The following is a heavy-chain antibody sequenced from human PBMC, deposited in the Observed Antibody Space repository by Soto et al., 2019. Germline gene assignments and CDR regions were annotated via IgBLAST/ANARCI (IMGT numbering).Heavy chain of an antibody. D-gene: IGHD5-12*01. CDR3: AKDMDVPGYSGYGGFDY. J-gene: IGHJ4*02. Sequence: GGSLRLSCAASGFTFSSYGMHWVRQAPGKGLEWVAVISYDGSNKYYADSVKGRFTISRDNSKNTLYLQMNSLRAEDTAVYYCAKDMDVPGYSGYGGFDYWGQGTLVTVSS. CDR1: GFTFSSYG. V-gene: IGHV3-30*18. CDR2: ISYDGSNK.